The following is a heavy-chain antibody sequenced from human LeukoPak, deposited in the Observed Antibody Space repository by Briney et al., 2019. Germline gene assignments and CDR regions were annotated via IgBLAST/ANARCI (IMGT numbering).Heavy chain of an antibody. Sequence: SETLSPTCAVSGGSISSSNWWSWVRQPPGKGLEWIGEIYHSGSTNYNPSLKSRVTISVDKSKNQFSLKLSSVTAADTAVYYCARTLYYYDSSGPDAFDIWGQGTMVTVSS. CDR1: GGSISSSNW. CDR3: ARTLYYYDSSGPDAFDI. V-gene: IGHV4-4*02. D-gene: IGHD3-22*01. J-gene: IGHJ3*02. CDR2: IYHSGST.